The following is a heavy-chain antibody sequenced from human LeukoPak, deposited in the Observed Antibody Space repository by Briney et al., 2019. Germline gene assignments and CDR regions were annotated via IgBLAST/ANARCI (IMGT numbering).Heavy chain of an antibody. CDR2: ITGSGGST. CDR1: GFTFSSSG. D-gene: IGHD5-18*01. V-gene: IGHV3-23*01. CDR3: ARGRNTGRQFYFDY. Sequence: GVSLRLSCAASGFTFSSSGMGWVRQAPGKGLECVSPITGSGGSTSYTGSVKGRFTISRDNSKNTLYLQMNSLRAEDTAVYYCARGRNTGRQFYFDYWGQGTLVTVAS. J-gene: IGHJ4*02.